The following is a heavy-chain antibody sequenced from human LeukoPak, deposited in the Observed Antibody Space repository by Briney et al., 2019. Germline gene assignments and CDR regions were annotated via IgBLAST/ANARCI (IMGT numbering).Heavy chain of an antibody. V-gene: IGHV3-21*01. J-gene: IGHJ6*03. CDR2: ISSSSSYI. CDR1: GFTFSSYS. D-gene: IGHD4-11*01. CDR3: ARAEVTGLYYYYYYMDV. Sequence: GGSLRLSCAASGFTFSSYSMDWVRQAPGKGLEWVSSISSSSSYIYYADSVKGRFTISRDNAKSSLYLQMNSLRAEDTAVYYCARAEVTGLYYYYYYMDVWGKGTTVTVSS.